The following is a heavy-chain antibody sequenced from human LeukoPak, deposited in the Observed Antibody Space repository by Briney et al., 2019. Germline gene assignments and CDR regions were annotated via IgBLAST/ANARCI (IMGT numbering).Heavy chain of an antibody. CDR1: GGSISSGDYY. J-gene: IGHJ6*03. V-gene: IGHV4-30-4*08. D-gene: IGHD2-2*01. Sequence: SETLSLTCTVSGGSISSGDYYWSWIRQPPGKGLEWIGYIHYSGSTYYNPSLKSRVTISVDTSKNQFSLKLSSVTAADTAVYYCARVCQYQLLFHYYYYYYYMDVWGKGTTVTVSS. CDR3: ARVCQYQLLFHYYYYYYYMDV. CDR2: IHYSGST.